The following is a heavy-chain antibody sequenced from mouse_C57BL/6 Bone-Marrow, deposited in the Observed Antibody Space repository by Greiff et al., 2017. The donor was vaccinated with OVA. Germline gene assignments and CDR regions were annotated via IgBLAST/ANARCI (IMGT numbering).Heavy chain of an antibody. CDR1: GFTFSDYY. D-gene: IGHD1-1*01. Sequence: EVKLVESGGGLVQPGGSLKLSCAASGFTFSDYYMYWVRQTPEKRLEWVAYISNGGGSTYYPDTVKGRFTISRDNAKNTLYLQMSRLKSEDTAMYYCARHGDDYYGSGAYWGQGTLVTVSA. CDR2: ISNGGGST. J-gene: IGHJ3*01. V-gene: IGHV5-12*01. CDR3: ARHGDDYYGSGAY.